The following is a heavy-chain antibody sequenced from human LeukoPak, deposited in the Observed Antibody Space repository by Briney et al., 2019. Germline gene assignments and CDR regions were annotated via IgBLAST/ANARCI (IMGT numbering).Heavy chain of an antibody. CDR3: ARGSEREDAFDI. V-gene: IGHV4-4*07. D-gene: IGHD1-1*01. CDR2: IYTSGST. J-gene: IGHJ3*02. CDR1: GGSISSYY. Sequence: SETLSLTCTVSGGSISSYYWSWIRQPVGKGLEWIGRIYTSGSTDYNPSLKSRVTMSVDTSKNQFSLRLSSVTAADTALYYCARGSEREDAFDIWGQGTMVTVSS.